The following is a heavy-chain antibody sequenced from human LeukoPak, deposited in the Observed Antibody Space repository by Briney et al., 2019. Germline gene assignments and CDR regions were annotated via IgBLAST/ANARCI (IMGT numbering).Heavy chain of an antibody. CDR3: ARHSSGGYISFEY. J-gene: IGHJ4*02. V-gene: IGHV5-10-1*01. CDR1: GYMFTGYW. CDR2: IDPSDSYT. D-gene: IGHD1-26*01. Sequence: GESLKISCKGSGYMFTGYWISWVRQMPGKGLEWMGRIDPSDSYTNYSPSFEGHVTLSADKSISTAYLQWSSLKASDTAMYYCARHSSGGYISFEYWGQGTLVTVSS.